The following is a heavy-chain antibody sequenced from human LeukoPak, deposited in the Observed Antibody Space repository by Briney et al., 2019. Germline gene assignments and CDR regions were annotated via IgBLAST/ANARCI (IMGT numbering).Heavy chain of an antibody. D-gene: IGHD5-18*01. CDR3: ASSTLQLLRLSASNPYSYGSSGGMDV. CDR2: IIPIFGTA. CDR1: GGTFSSYA. V-gene: IGHV1-69*13. J-gene: IGHJ6*02. Sequence: SVKVSCKASGGTFSSYAISWVRQAPGQGLEWMGGIIPIFGTANYAQKFQGRVTITADESTSTAYMELSSLRSEDTAVYYCASSTLQLLRLSASNPYSYGSSGGMDVWGQGTTVTVSS.